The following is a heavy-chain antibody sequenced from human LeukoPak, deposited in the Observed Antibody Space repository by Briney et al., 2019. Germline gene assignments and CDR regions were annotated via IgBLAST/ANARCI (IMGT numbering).Heavy chain of an antibody. Sequence: ASVKVSCKASGYTFTSYGISWVRQPPGQGLEWMGWIRAYNGNTNYAQKLQGRVTMTTDTSASTANMELGSLGSDNPAVYYCARGSDAYYCSISSCYQVLGNWFDPWGQGTLVTVSS. CDR2: IRAYNGNT. J-gene: IGHJ5*02. CDR3: ARGSDAYYCSISSCYQVLGNWFDP. D-gene: IGHD2-2*01. CDR1: GYTFTSYG. V-gene: IGHV1-18*01.